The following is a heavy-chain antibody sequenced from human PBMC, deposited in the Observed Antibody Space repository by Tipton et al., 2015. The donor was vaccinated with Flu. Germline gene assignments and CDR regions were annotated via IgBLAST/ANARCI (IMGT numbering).Heavy chain of an antibody. CDR2: ISGDGTSK. D-gene: IGHD6-6*01. V-gene: IGHV3-30*03. CDR1: GFAFRTYG. J-gene: IGHJ4*02. Sequence: SLRLSCAASGFAFRTYGMHWVRQAPGEGLEWVAVISGDGTSKYYRDSVKGRFTITRDNSKNTLFLQMNSLRAEDTAVYYCGRVYHSSSGIGVDFWGEGTLVPVSS. CDR3: GRVYHSSSGIGVDF.